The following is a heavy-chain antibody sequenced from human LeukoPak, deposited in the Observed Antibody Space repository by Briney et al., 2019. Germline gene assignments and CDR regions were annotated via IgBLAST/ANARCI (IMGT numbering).Heavy chain of an antibody. D-gene: IGHD1-26*01. V-gene: IGHV1-18*01. J-gene: IGHJ4*02. CDR3: ARDVFSVRPYYFDY. CDR2: ISAYNGNT. Sequence: ASVTVSCKASGYTFTSYGISWVRQAPGQGLEWMGWISAYNGNTNYAQKLQGRVTMTTDTSTSTAYMELRSLRSDDTAVYYCARDVFSVRPYYFDYWGQGTLVTVSS. CDR1: GYTFTSYG.